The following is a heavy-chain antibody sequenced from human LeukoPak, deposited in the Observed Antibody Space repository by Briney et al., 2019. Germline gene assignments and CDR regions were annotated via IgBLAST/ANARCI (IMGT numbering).Heavy chain of an antibody. CDR3: ARGGIQVSGIDEFDY. V-gene: IGHV3-13*01. CDR2: IGIRGDT. Sequence: HPGGSLRLSCAASGFTFIDYDMHWVRQVIGKGLEWVSAIGIRGDTHYSGSVKGRFTTSRENAESSLYLQMNSLRAEDTAVYYCARGGIQVSGIDEFDYWGQGTLVTVSS. J-gene: IGHJ4*02. D-gene: IGHD6-19*01. CDR1: GFTFIDYD.